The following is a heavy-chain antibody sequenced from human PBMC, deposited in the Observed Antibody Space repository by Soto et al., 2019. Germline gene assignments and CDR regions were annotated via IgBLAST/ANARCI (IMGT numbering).Heavy chain of an antibody. CDR1: GFPFSAYG. J-gene: IGHJ3*02. D-gene: IGHD6-19*01. Sequence: QVQLVESGGGVVQPGESLKLPCAASGFPFSAYGMHWVRKAPGKALQWVAGILYDGSNKYYADSVKGRFTISRDNSKNTLDLQMNSLRAEDTAVYYCTKAQGDNSGWYNLPLVAFDIWGQGTMVTVSS. CDR3: TKAQGDNSGWYNLPLVAFDI. CDR2: ILYDGSNK. V-gene: IGHV3-30*18.